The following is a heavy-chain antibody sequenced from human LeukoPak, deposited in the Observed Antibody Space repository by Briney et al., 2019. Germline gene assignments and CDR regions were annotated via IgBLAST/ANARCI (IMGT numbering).Heavy chain of an antibody. V-gene: IGHV4-59*01. D-gene: IGHD4-11*01. J-gene: IGHJ6*02. CDR1: GDSISSYY. Sequence: SETLSLTYTVSGDSISSYYWSWIRQPPGKGLEWIGYIYNSETTNYNPSLESRVTISEDTSKNQFFLMLTSVTAADTAVYYCARVVYSHYWPEGMDVWGQGTTVTVSS. CDR2: IYNSETT. CDR3: ARVVYSHYWPEGMDV.